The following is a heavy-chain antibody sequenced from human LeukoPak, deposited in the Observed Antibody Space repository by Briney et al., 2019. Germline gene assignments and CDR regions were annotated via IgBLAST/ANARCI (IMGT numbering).Heavy chain of an antibody. J-gene: IGHJ4*02. V-gene: IGHV4-34*01. Sequence: PSETLSLTCAVYNGSFSGYYWSWIRQPPGKGLEWIGEMNHSGRTNYNPSLKSRVTISVDTSKNQFSLKLSSVTAADTAVYYCARARLHRAYYFDYWGQGTLVIVSS. CDR2: MNHSGRT. CDR1: NGSFSGYY. D-gene: IGHD4-11*01. CDR3: ARARLHRAYYFDY.